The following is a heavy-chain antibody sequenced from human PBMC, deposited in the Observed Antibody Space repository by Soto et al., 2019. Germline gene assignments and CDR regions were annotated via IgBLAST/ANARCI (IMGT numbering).Heavy chain of an antibody. CDR2: IYYSGQT. V-gene: IGHV4-39*01. CDR1: GVSISGSSYY. CDR3: ARHGSS. J-gene: IGHJ5*02. Sequence: LQLQESGPGLVKPSETLSLICSVSGVSISGSSYYWGWIRQPPGKGLEWIGSIYYSGQTYYNPSLKSRVTISVDRSKNQFSLNLTSVTSTDTAFYYCARHGSSWGQGTLVTVSS.